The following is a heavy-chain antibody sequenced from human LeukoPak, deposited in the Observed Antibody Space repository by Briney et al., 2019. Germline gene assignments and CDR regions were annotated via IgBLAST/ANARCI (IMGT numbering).Heavy chain of an antibody. CDR2: INHSGST. J-gene: IGHJ6*04. D-gene: IGHD6-19*01. CDR1: GGSFSGYY. CDR3: GGQQWGNTDD. V-gene: IGHV4-34*01. Sequence: SETLSLTCAVYGGSFSGYYWSWIRQPPGKGLEWIGEINHSGSTNYNPSLKSRVTISVDTSKNQFSLKLSSVTAADTAGYYCGGQQWGNTDDWGKGTPVTVSS.